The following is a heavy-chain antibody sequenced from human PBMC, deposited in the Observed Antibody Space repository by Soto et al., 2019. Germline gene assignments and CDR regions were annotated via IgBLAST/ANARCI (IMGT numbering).Heavy chain of an antibody. J-gene: IGHJ3*02. CDR3: ARGDSSSWKQDAFDI. V-gene: IGHV1-8*01. D-gene: IGHD6-13*01. CDR2: MNPNSGNT. CDR1: GYTFTSYD. Sequence: ASVKVSCKASGYTFTSYDINWVRQATGQGLKWMGWMNPNSGNTGYAQKFQGRVTMTRNTSISTAYMELSSLRSEDTAVYYCARGDSSSWKQDAFDIWGQGTMVTVSS.